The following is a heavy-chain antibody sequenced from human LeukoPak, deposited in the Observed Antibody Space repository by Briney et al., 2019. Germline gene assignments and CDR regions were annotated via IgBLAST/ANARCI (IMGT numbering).Heavy chain of an antibody. V-gene: IGHV4-30-4*01. CDR3: AREVPAAETYYYGIDV. J-gene: IGHJ6*04. Sequence: PSETLSLTCTVSGGSISSGDYYWSWIRQPPGKGLEWIGYIYYSGSTYYNPSLKSRATISVDMSKNQFSLKLSSVTAADTAVYYCAREVPAAETYYYGIDVWGKGTTVTVSS. D-gene: IGHD2-2*01. CDR2: IYYSGST. CDR1: GGSISSGDYY.